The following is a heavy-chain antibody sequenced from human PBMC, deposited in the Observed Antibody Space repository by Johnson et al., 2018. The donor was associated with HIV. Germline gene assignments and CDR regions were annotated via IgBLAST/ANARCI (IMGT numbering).Heavy chain of an antibody. CDR2: ISSSGGT. J-gene: IGHJ3*02. CDR3: ARDSSNSFRFEMYAFDI. V-gene: IGHV3-NL1*01. D-gene: IGHD6-6*01. CDR1: GFTFSSYG. Sequence: VQLVESGGGVVQPGRSLRLSCAASGFTFSSYGMHWVRQAPGKGLEWVSYISSSGGTYYEDSVKGRFTISRDNSKNTLYLQMNSLRPEDTAVYYCARDSSNSFRFEMYAFDIWGQGTMVTVSS.